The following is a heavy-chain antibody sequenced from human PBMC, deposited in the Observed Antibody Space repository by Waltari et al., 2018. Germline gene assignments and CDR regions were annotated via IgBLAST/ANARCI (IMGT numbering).Heavy chain of an antibody. Sequence: GLEWMGWISPYKGKTNDAQRLQGRVTMTTDSSSSTAYMELRSLRSDDTAVYYCARLYCSSTTCSYWYFDLWGRGTLVTVSS. V-gene: IGHV1-18*01. CDR2: ISPYKGKT. D-gene: IGHD2-2*01. J-gene: IGHJ2*01. CDR3: ARLYCSSTTCSYWYFDL.